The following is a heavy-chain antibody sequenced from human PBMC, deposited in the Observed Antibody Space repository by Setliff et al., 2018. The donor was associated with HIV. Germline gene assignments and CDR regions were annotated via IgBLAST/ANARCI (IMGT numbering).Heavy chain of an antibody. J-gene: IGHJ4*02. CDR2: SIPLFGTT. CDR1: GYTFTSYD. D-gene: IGHD5-12*01. V-gene: IGHV1-69*05. Sequence: ASVKVSCKASGYTFTSYDITWVRQAPGQGLEWMGGSIPLFGTTNYAQKFQGRVTITTDEFTSTAYMELSSLRSEDTAVYYCATHDRILATIWTENYFDYWGQGTLVTVSS. CDR3: ATHDRILATIWTENYFDY.